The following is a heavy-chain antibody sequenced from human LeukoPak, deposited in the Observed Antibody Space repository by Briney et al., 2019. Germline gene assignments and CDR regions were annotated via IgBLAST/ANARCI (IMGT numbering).Heavy chain of an antibody. J-gene: IGHJ4*02. V-gene: IGHV4-34*01. CDR1: GGSFSGYY. CDR2: INHSGST. Sequence: SETLSLTCAVYGGSFSGYYWSWIRQPPGKGLEWIGEINHSGSTNYNPSLKSRVTISVDTSKNQFSLKLSSVTAADTAVYYCARDFGYYYDSSGYGDYWGQGTLVTVSS. CDR3: ARDFGYYYDSSGYGDY. D-gene: IGHD3-22*01.